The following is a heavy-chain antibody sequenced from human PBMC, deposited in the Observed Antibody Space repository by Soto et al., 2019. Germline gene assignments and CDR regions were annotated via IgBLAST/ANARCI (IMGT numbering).Heavy chain of an antibody. CDR2: ISGSGGST. V-gene: IGHV3-23*01. Sequence: GGSLRLSXAASGFTFSSYAMSWVRQAPGKGLEWVSAISGSGGSTYYADPVKGRFTISKDNSKNTLYLQMNSLRAEDTAIYYCAKDAVYNDGLWLVGNCGQGTLVTVSS. J-gene: IGHJ4*02. D-gene: IGHD2-21*01. CDR3: AKDAVYNDGLWLVGN. CDR1: GFTFSSYA.